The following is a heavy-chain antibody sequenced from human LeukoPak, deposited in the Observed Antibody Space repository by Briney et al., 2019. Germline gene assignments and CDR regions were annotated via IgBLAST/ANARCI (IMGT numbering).Heavy chain of an antibody. Sequence: GGSLRLSCAASGFTFSSYSTDWVRQAPGKGLEWLSYISSSSSTIYYADSVKGRFTISRDNAKNSVYLQMNSLRAEDTAVYYCARVWSSGYTKDYWGQGTLVTVSS. J-gene: IGHJ4*02. D-gene: IGHD3-22*01. V-gene: IGHV3-48*04. CDR3: ARVWSSGYTKDY. CDR1: GFTFSSYS. CDR2: ISSSSSTI.